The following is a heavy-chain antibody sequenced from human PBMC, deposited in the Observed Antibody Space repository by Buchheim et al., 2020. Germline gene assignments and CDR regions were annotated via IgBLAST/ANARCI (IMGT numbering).Heavy chain of an antibody. J-gene: IGHJ4*02. CDR2: ISDDGSNK. V-gene: IGHV3-30*18. D-gene: IGHD6-19*01. CDR3: AKDITEIAVSGTWGAGLDY. CDR1: GFTFSSYG. Sequence: QVQLEESGGGVVQSGRSLRLSCAASGFTFSSYGMHWVRQAPGKGLEWVAVISDDGSNKYYADSVKGRFTISRDNSKNTLSVQMNSLRPEDTAVYYCAKDITEIAVSGTWGAGLDYWGQGTL.